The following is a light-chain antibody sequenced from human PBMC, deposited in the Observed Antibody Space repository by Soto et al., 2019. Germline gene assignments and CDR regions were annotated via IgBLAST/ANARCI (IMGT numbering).Light chain of an antibody. CDR1: QSISSY. CDR2: AAS. V-gene: IGKV1-39*01. CDR3: QQSYSTPYT. Sequence: DLQMTQSPSSLSASVGDRVTITCRASQSISSYLNWYQQKPGKAPKLLIYAASSLQSGVPSRFSGVGSGTAVTLTISSLQPEDFATYYGQQSYSTPYTFGQGTKLEIK. J-gene: IGKJ2*01.